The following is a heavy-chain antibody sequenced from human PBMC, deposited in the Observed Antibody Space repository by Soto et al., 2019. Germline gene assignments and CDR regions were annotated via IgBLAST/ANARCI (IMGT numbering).Heavy chain of an antibody. V-gene: IGHV4-59*08. Sequence: PSETLSLTCTVSSGSISSYYWSWIRQPPGKGLEWIGYIHYSGSTKYNPSLKSRVTISADTSKNQFSLKLSSVTAADTAVYYCARGGGSGSYYNRYYYGMDVWGQGTTVTVSS. J-gene: IGHJ6*02. D-gene: IGHD3-10*01. CDR1: SGSISSYY. CDR2: IHYSGST. CDR3: ARGGGSGSYYNRYYYGMDV.